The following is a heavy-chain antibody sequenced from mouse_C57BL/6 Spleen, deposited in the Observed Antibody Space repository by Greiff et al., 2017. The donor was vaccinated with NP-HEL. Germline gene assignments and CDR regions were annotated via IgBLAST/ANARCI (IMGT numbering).Heavy chain of an antibody. CDR3: ARDRSYYGSGYWYFDV. J-gene: IGHJ1*03. Sequence: EVQVVESGGGLVKPGGSLKLSCAASGFTFSSYAMSWVRQTPEKRLEWVATISDGGSYTYYPDNVKGRFTISRDNAKNNLYLQMSHLKSEDTAMYYCARDRSYYGSGYWYFDVWGTGTTVTVSS. V-gene: IGHV5-4*01. CDR1: GFTFSSYA. CDR2: ISDGGSYT. D-gene: IGHD1-1*01.